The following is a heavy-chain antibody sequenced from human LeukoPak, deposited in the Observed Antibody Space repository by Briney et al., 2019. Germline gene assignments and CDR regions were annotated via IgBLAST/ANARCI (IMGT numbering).Heavy chain of an antibody. CDR3: TRDRSPSEYTNYERAYYYGMDV. D-gene: IGHD1-7*01. Sequence: GGSLRLSCAASGFTFSSHWMHRVRQAPGKGLVWISRISSDGSTTDYADSVKGRFTISRDSAKKTLYLQMHSLRADDSAVYYCTRDRSPSEYTNYERAYYYGMDVWGQGTTVTVSS. CDR1: GFTFSSHW. J-gene: IGHJ6*02. V-gene: IGHV3-74*01. CDR2: ISSDGSTT.